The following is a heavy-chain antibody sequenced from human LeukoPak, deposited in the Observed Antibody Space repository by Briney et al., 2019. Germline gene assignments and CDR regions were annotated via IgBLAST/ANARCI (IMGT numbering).Heavy chain of an antibody. J-gene: IGHJ4*02. CDR3: AKRGDSSVYYFDY. Sequence: PGGSLRLSCAASGFSFSTSWMHWFRQGPGRGLVWVSRITSDGRTTIYADSVKGRFTISRDNSKNTLYLQMNSLRAEDTAVYYCAKRGDSSVYYFDYWGQGTLVTVSS. CDR2: ITSDGRTT. V-gene: IGHV3-74*01. D-gene: IGHD3-22*01. CDR1: GFSFSTSW.